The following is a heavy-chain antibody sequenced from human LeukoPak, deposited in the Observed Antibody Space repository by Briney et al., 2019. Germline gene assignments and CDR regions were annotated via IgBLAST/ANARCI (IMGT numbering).Heavy chain of an antibody. CDR2: ISSSSNYI. J-gene: IGHJ4*02. Sequence: GGSLRLSCAASGFTLSGFDINWVRQSPGKGLEWVSSISSSSNYIYYTDSVKGRFTISRDNAKNSLYLQMNSLRAEDTAVYYCARARIVGPSGAFDYWGQGTLVTVSS. D-gene: IGHD1-26*01. CDR3: ARARIVGPSGAFDY. V-gene: IGHV3-21*01. CDR1: GFTLSGFD.